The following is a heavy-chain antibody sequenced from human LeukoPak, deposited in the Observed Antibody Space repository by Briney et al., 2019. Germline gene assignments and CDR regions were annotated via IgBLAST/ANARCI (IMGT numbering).Heavy chain of an antibody. CDR3: ARAGRWFGELLYRFDS. CDR2: ISAYNGNT. D-gene: IGHD3-10*01. Sequence: GASVKVSCKASGYTFTSYGISWVRQAPGQGLEWMGWISAYNGNTNYAQKLQGRVTMTTDTSTSTAYMELRSLRSDDTAVYYCARAGRWFGELLYRFDSWGQGTLVTVSS. CDR1: GYTFTSYG. V-gene: IGHV1-18*01. J-gene: IGHJ4*02.